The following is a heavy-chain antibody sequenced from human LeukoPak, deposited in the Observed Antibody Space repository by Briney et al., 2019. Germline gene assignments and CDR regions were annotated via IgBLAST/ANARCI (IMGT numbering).Heavy chain of an antibody. J-gene: IGHJ3*02. V-gene: IGHV4-4*07. D-gene: IGHD2-2*03. CDR3: ARDGYCSSTSCLDAFDI. CDR1: GGSISSYY. CDR2: IYTSGST. Sequence: PSETLSLTCTVSGGSISSYYWSWIRQPAGKGLEWIGRIYTSGSTNYNPSLKGRVTMSVDTSKNQFSLKLGSVTAADTAVYYCARDGYCSSTSCLDAFDIWGQGTMVTVSS.